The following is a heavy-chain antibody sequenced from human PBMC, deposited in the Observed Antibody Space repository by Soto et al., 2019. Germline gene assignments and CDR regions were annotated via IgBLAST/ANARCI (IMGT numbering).Heavy chain of an antibody. D-gene: IGHD6-13*01. CDR1: GGTFRSYA. CDR3: ARASHKQQLVWARAFDI. Sequence: QVQLVQSGAEVKKPGSSVKVSCKASGGTFRSYAISWVRQAPGQGLEWMGGIIPIFGTANYAQKFQGRVTITADESTSTAYMELSSLRSEDTAVYYCARASHKQQLVWARAFDIWGQGTMVTVSS. CDR2: IIPIFGTA. V-gene: IGHV1-69*01. J-gene: IGHJ3*02.